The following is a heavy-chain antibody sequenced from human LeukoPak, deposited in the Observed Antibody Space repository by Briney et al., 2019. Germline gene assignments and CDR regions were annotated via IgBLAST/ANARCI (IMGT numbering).Heavy chain of an antibody. CDR1: GYSFTSYW. Sequence: PWESLKISCKGSGYSFTSYWIGWVRQMPGKGLEWMGIIYPGDSDTRYSPSFQGQVTISADKSISTAYLQWSSLKASDTAMYYCARHPPEDTAMATADYWGQGTLVTVSS. V-gene: IGHV5-51*01. CDR3: ARHPPEDTAMATADY. D-gene: IGHD5-18*01. J-gene: IGHJ4*02. CDR2: IYPGDSDT.